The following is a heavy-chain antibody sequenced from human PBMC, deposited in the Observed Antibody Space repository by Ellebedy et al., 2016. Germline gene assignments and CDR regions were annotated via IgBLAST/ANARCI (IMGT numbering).Heavy chain of an antibody. CDR3: ARHSTHSGTHPRPFDY. Sequence: SETLSLXCTVSGGSISSSNCYWGWIRQPPGQGLEWIATIHYSGSTYYKPSLKSRVTISVDTSKNQFPLRLTSVTAADTAVYYCARHSTHSGTHPRPFDYWGQGTLVTVSA. J-gene: IGHJ4*02. D-gene: IGHD1-26*01. CDR2: IHYSGST. V-gene: IGHV4-39*01. CDR1: GGSISSSNCY.